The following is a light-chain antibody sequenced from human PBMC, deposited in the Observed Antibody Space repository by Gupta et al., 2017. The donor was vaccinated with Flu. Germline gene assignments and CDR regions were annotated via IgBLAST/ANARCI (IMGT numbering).Light chain of an antibody. V-gene: IGLV2-8*01. CDR3: SSDAGSSKWV. CDR2: EVS. Sequence: QSAPTQPPSASGSPGQSVTISCTGTGSDVGGYNYVSWFQQHPGKAPKLMIYEVSKRPAGVPDRFSGSKAGNTASLTVSGLQAEEEADYFCSSDAGSSKWVFGGGTKVTVL. CDR1: GSDVGGYNY. J-gene: IGLJ3*02.